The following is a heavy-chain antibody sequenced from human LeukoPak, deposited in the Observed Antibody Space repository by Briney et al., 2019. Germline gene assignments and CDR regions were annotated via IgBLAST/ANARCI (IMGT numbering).Heavy chain of an antibody. V-gene: IGHV6-1*01. CDR1: GDSDSSNSAA. CDR2: TYYRSKWYK. J-gene: IGHJ4*02. D-gene: IGHD3-9*01. CDR3: ARVYYDILTGYYNVIDY. Sequence: SQTLSLTSAISGDSDSSNSAAWIWIRQSPSRGLEWLGRTYYRSKWYKAYAESVKSRITINPDTSKNQFSLQLNSVTPEDTAMYYCARVYYDILTGYYNVIDYCGKGTLVTVSS.